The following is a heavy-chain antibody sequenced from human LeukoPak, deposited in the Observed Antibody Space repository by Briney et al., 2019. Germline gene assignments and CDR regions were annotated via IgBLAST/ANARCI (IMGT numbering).Heavy chain of an antibody. CDR2: IYHSGST. V-gene: IGHV4-30-2*01. J-gene: IGHJ3*02. CDR1: GGSISSGGYY. CDR3: ARDKVFDAFDI. Sequence: SQTLSLTCTVSGGSISSGGYYWSWIRQPPGKGLEWIGYIYHSGSTYYNPSLKSRVTISVDGSKNQFSLKLSSVTAADTAVYYCARDKVFDAFDIWGQGTMVTVSS.